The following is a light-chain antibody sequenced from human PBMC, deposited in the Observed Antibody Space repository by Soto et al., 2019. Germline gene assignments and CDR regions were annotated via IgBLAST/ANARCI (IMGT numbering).Light chain of an antibody. CDR1: ISDVGSYNL. Sequence: QSVLTQPASVSGSPGQSITISCTGTISDVGSYNLVSWYQQHPGKAPKLMIYEVSKLPSGVSNRFSGSKSGNTSSLTISGLQAEDEADYYCCSYAGSSTPYVFGKGTKGTVL. CDR2: EVS. J-gene: IGLJ1*01. V-gene: IGLV2-23*02. CDR3: CSYAGSSTPYV.